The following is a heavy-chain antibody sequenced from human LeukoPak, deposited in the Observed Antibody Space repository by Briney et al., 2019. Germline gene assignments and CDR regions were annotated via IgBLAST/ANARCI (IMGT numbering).Heavy chain of an antibody. CDR1: GFTFSNHG. CDR2: ISSDGNTK. Sequence: GGSLRLSCAASGFTFSNHGMHWVRQAPGKGLEWVAVISSDGNTKYYSDSVKGRFTISRDNSKNVMSLQMDSLTREDTAVYCCAKEGSANYLSFDHWGQGTLVTVSS. D-gene: IGHD4/OR15-4a*01. CDR3: AKEGSANYLSFDH. V-gene: IGHV3-30*18. J-gene: IGHJ4*02.